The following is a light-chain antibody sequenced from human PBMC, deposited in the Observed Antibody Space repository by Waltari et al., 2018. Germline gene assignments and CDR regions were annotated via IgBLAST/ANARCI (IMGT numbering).Light chain of an antibody. CDR1: QSVSSN. CDR2: GAS. CDR3: QQYNNWPLYT. Sequence: EIVITQSPATLSVSPGERAPLSCRASQSVSSNLAWYQQRPGQAPRLLIYGASTRATGIPARFSGSGSGTEFTLTISSLQSEDFAVYYCQQYNNWPLYTFGQGTKLEIK. V-gene: IGKV3-15*01. J-gene: IGKJ2*01.